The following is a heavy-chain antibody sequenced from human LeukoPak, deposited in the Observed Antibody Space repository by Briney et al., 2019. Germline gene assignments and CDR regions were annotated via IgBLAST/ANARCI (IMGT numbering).Heavy chain of an antibody. CDR1: GYTLTELS. Sequence: ASVKVSCKVSGYTLTELSMHWVRQAPGRWLELMGGFDPEDGETIYAQKFQGRVTMTEDTSTDTAYMELSSLRSEDTAVYYCATPSSSWWRYFDYWGQGTLVTVSS. D-gene: IGHD6-13*01. J-gene: IGHJ4*02. CDR2: FDPEDGET. V-gene: IGHV1-24*01. CDR3: ATPSSSWWRYFDY.